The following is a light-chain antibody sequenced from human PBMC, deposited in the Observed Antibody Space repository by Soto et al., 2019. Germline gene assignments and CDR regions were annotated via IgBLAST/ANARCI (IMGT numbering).Light chain of an antibody. J-gene: IGKJ1*01. CDR2: GAS. CDR3: QHYET. CDR1: QSVSSCY. V-gene: IGKV3-20*01. Sequence: IVRKTARCTVSLKPEDRAALSCRAGQSVSSCYLGWSQQTPGQAPRLLMYGASIRAAGVPDRFSGSGSGTEFTLTLSRLEPEDFTVYSCQHYETFGQGTKVDIK.